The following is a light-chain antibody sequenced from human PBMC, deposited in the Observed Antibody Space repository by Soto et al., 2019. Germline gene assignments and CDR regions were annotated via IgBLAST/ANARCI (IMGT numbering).Light chain of an antibody. J-gene: IGLJ1*01. CDR1: SSDVGGYSY. V-gene: IGLV2-11*01. CDR2: DVS. Sequence: QSALTQPRSVSGSPGQSVTSSCTGTSSDVGGYSYVSWYQQHPGKAPKVMIYDVSKRPSGVRDGFSGSKSGNTASLTISGLQAEDEADYYCCSYAGTYTFVFGSGTKVTVL. CDR3: CSYAGTYTFV.